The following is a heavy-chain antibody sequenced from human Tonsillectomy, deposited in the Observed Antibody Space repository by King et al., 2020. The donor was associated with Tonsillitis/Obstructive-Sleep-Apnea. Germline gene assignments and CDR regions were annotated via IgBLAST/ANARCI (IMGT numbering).Heavy chain of an antibody. J-gene: IGHJ4*02. Sequence: VQLVESGGGLVQPGGSLRLSCAASGFTFRSYSMNWVRQAPGEGLEWGSYISSSSSTIYYADSVKGRFTISRDNAKNSLYLQMNSRRDEDTAVYYCASGRGGSGSHEAIDYWGQGTLVTVSS. CDR2: ISSSSSTI. V-gene: IGHV3-48*02. D-gene: IGHD1-26*01. CDR1: GFTFRSYS. CDR3: ASGRGGSGSHEAIDY.